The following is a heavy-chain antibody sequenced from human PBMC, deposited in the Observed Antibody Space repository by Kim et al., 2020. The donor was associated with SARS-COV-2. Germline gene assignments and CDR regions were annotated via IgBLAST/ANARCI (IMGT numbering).Heavy chain of an antibody. CDR3: ARDRGGTGAVFDY. V-gene: IGHV3-53*01. J-gene: IGHJ4*02. D-gene: IGHD3-16*01. Sequence: YAASVQSRFTTSRDNSKTAVYLQRNSLRGEDTAVYFCARDRGGTGAVFDYWGQGTLVTVSS.